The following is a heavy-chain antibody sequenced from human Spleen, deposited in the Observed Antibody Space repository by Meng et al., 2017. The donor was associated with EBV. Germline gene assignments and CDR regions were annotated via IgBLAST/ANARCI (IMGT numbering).Heavy chain of an antibody. CDR2: INHSGRT. D-gene: IGHD4-17*01. J-gene: IGHJ3*02. CDR3: ARINDYGPFDI. Sequence: HVRLRQWGEGLFKPSESLALAFAVVGGSFSGYYWSWIRQPPGKGLEWIGEINHSGRTNYNPSLKSRVTISVDTSKNQFSLKLSSVTAADTAVYYCARINDYGPFDIWGQGTMVTVSS. V-gene: IGHV4-34*01. CDR1: GGSFSGYY.